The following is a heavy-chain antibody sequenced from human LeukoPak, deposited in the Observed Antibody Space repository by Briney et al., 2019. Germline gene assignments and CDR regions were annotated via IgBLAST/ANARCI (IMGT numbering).Heavy chain of an antibody. J-gene: IGHJ4*02. CDR2: INPNSGGT. CDR1: GYTFTGYY. CDR3: ARDMITFGGVIVAAAYYFDY. D-gene: IGHD3-16*02. Sequence: GAPVKVSCKASGYTFTGYYMHWVRQAPGQGLEWMGWINPNSGGTNYAQKFQGRVTMTRDTSISTAYMELSRLRSDDTAVYYCARDMITFGGVIVAAAYYFDYWGQGTLVTVSS. V-gene: IGHV1-2*02.